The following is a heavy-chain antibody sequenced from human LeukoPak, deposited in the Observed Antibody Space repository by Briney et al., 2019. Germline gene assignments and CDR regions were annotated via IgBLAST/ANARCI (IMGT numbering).Heavy chain of an antibody. CDR1: GGSFSGYY. Sequence: SETLSLTCAVYGGSFSGYYWSWLRQPPGKGLEWIGEINHSGSTNYNPSLKSRVTISVDTSKNQFSLKLSSVTAADTAVYYCARGGKTRRFDYWGQGTLVTVSS. J-gene: IGHJ4*02. V-gene: IGHV4-34*01. CDR3: ARGGKTRRFDY. CDR2: INHSGST.